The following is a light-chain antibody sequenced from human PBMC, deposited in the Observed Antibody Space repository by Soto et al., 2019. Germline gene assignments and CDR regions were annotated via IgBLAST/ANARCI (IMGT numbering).Light chain of an antibody. V-gene: IGKV3-20*01. J-gene: IGKJ1*01. CDR1: QSVSSNY. Sequence: EIALTQSPGTLSLSPGERATLSCRVSQSVSSNYLAWYQQKPGQAPRLLIYGASSRATGIPDRFSGSGSGTDFTLIISRLEPEDFAVYYCQQYGSSPSTFGQGTKVDIK. CDR3: QQYGSSPST. CDR2: GAS.